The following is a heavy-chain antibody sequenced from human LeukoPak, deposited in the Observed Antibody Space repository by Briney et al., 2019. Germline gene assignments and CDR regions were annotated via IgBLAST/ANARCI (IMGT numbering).Heavy chain of an antibody. V-gene: IGHV3-23*01. D-gene: IGHD3-3*01. CDR2: ISNTGGST. CDR1: GFPFSDHW. CDR3: AKQEAWRASDY. Sequence: GGSLRLSCAASGFPFSDHWMNWVRQAPGKGLEWVSDISNTGGSTHYGGSAKGRFTISRDNSKNTLYLEMNSLRAEDTAVYYCAKQEAWRASDYWGQGTLVTVSS. J-gene: IGHJ4*02.